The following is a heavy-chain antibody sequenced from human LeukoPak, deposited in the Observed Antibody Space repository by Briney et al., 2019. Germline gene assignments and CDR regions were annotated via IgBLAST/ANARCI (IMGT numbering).Heavy chain of an antibody. J-gene: IGHJ6*03. CDR2: IIPILGIA. D-gene: IGHD3-22*01. V-gene: IGHV1-69*02. CDR1: GGTFSSYT. CDR3: ARSPYYYDSSGYYYSYYYYYMDV. Sequence: ASVKVSCKASGGTFSSYTISWVRQAPGQGLEWMGRIIPILGIANYAQKFQGRVTITADKSTSTAYMELSSLRSEDTAVYYCARSPYYYDSSGYYYSYYYYYMDVWGKGTTVTVSS.